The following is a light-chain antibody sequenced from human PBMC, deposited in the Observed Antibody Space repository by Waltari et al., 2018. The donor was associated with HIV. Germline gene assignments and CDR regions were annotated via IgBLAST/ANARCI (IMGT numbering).Light chain of an antibody. V-gene: IGLV2-14*01. Sequence: QSALTQPASVSGSPGQSLTISCTGTSTDIDISKFFSWYLQFPGKAPQLLISDVDSRPVGIPLRFSGSKSGSAASLTISGLQTDDEADYYCSSYTRSHTLVFGGGTKLTVL. CDR3: SSYTRSHTLV. CDR1: STDIDISKF. CDR2: DVD. J-gene: IGLJ2*01.